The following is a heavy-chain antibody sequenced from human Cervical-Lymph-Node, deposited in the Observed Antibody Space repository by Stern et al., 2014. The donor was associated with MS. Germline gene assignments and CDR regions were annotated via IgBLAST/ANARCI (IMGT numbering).Heavy chain of an antibody. Sequence: QVQLVQSGAEVKKPGSSVTVSCKASGGTSNSHGISWGRQAPGQGLARMGGIIPVLSAIDYAQKFQGRVTITADESTSTTYMELSSLRSEDTAVYYCARRGSARRGSGWLDPWGQGTLVTVSS. V-gene: IGHV1-69*01. CDR2: IIPVLSAI. CDR3: ARRGSARRGSGWLDP. J-gene: IGHJ5*02. CDR1: GGTSNSHG. D-gene: IGHD3-10*01.